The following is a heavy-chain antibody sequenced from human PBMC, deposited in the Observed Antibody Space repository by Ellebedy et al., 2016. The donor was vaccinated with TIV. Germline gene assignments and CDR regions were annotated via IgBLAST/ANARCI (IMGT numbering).Heavy chain of an antibody. J-gene: IGHJ4*02. V-gene: IGHV3-23*01. CDR3: AKVSRDGYNWAFDY. Sequence: GGSLRLSCAASGFTFRSFWMSWVRQAPGKGLEWVSSITDSGAGTYSADSVKGRFTISRDNAKNTLFLQMNSLRAEDTAVYYCAKVSRDGYNWAFDYWGQGTLVTVSS. CDR1: GFTFRSFW. D-gene: IGHD5-24*01. CDR2: ITDSGAGT.